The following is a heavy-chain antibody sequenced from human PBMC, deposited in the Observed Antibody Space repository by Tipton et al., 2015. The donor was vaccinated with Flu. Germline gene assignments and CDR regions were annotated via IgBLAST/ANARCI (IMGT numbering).Heavy chain of an antibody. CDR1: GGSVSSGSYY. Sequence: LRLSCTVSGGSVSSGSYYWSWIRQPPGKGLEWIGYIYYSGSTNYNPSLKSRVTISVDTSKNQFSLKLSSVTAADTAVYYCAREYGGHADYWGQGTLVTVSS. CDR2: IYYSGST. D-gene: IGHD5-12*01. J-gene: IGHJ4*02. CDR3: AREYGGHADY. V-gene: IGHV4-61*01.